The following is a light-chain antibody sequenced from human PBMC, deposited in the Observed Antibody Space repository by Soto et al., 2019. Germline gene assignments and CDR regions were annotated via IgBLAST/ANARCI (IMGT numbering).Light chain of an antibody. J-gene: IGLJ2*01. Sequence: QSVLTQSASVSGSPGQSITISCTGTSGDVESYNLVSWYQHFPGKAPKLIIYEVDRRPSGISSRFSGSKSGNTASLTISGLQPEDEAHYYCCSFSSADSGVVFGAGTKLTVL. CDR1: SGDVESYNL. CDR2: EVD. CDR3: CSFSSADSGVV. V-gene: IGLV2-23*02.